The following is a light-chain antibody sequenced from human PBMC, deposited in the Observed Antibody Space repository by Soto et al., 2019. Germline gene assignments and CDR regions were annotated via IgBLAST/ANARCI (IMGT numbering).Light chain of an antibody. J-gene: IGKJ1*01. CDR1: QSISSY. Sequence: DIQMTQSPSSLPASVGDRVTITCRASQSISSYLNWYQQKPGKAPKLLIYAASSLQSGVPSRFSGSGSGTDFTLTISSLQPEDFANYYCQQSYSTPKFGQGTKVDIK. V-gene: IGKV1-39*01. CDR2: AAS. CDR3: QQSYSTPK.